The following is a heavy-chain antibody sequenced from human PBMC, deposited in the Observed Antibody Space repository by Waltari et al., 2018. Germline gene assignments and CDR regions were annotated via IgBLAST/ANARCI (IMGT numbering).Heavy chain of an antibody. CDR3: ARGTLSP. J-gene: IGHJ5*02. CDR2: INPESGGT. D-gene: IGHD2-15*01. Sequence: QVQLVQSGAEGKKPGASVNASCTASGYTFTDHHMHRVRQAPGQGLEWMGWINPESGGTNYAQKFQGRVTMTRDTSISTAYMELRSLRSDDTAMYYCARGTLSPWGQGTLVTVSS. V-gene: IGHV1-2*02. CDR1: GYTFTDHH.